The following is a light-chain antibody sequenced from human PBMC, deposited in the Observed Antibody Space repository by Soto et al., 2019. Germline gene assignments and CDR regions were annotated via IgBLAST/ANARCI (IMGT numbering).Light chain of an antibody. Sequence: QSALTQPASVSGSPGQSITISCSGTSSDVGSYNHVAQYQQFPGKTPRLIIYEVTYRPSGVSHRFSASKSGNTASLTISGLQAEDEADYYCISYTGSSTSYVFGTATKVAVL. CDR3: ISYTGSSTSYV. CDR2: EVT. CDR1: SSDVGSYNH. V-gene: IGLV2-14*01. J-gene: IGLJ1*01.